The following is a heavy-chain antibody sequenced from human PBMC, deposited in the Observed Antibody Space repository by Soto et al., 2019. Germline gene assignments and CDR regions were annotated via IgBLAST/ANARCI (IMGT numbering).Heavy chain of an antibody. CDR2: MNPNSGNT. Sequence: QVQLVQSGAEVKKPGASVKVSCKASGYTFTSYDINWVRQXXGXXXXWMGWMNPNSGNTGXAQKFQGXVXXTRXTXXXXXXXXXXXXXXXXXXXXXXXXXXXXXXXXXIGYWGQGTLVTVSS. CDR1: GYTFTSYD. CDR3: XXXXXXXXXXXIGY. V-gene: IGHV1-8*01. J-gene: IGHJ4*02.